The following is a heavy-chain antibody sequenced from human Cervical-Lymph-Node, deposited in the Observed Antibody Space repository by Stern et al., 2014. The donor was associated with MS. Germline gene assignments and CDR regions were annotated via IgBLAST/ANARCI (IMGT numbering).Heavy chain of an antibody. V-gene: IGHV1-69*01. CDR2: IIPIFGTA. J-gene: IGHJ5*02. Sequence: QMQLVESGAEVKKPGSSVKVSCKASGGTFSSYAISWVRPAPGQGLEWMAGIIPIFGTANDAQKFQGRVTITADESTSTAYMELSSLRSEDTAVYYCARELASSSWKNWFDPWGQGTLVTVSS. CDR1: GGTFSSYA. CDR3: ARELASSSWKNWFDP. D-gene: IGHD6-13*01.